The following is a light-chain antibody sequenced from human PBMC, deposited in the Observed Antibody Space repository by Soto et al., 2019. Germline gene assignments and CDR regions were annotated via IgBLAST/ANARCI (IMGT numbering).Light chain of an antibody. J-gene: IGKJ2*01. V-gene: IGKV1-33*01. Sequence: DIQMTQSPCSLSASVGDIVTITCQASQDISNRLNWYHQKPGKAPNLLXYDASNLAAGVPSGYSGSGSGTHFTFTITSLPPEDIGTYYCQNCFTVPYTFGQGTKVDIK. CDR3: QNCFTVPYT. CDR2: DAS. CDR1: QDISNR.